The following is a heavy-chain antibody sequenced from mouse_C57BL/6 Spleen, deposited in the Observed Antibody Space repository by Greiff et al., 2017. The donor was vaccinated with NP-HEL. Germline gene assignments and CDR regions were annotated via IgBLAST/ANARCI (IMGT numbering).Heavy chain of an antibody. V-gene: IGHV1-18*01. D-gene: IGHD2-4*01. J-gene: IGHJ4*01. Sequence: VQLQQSGPELVKPGASVKIPCKASGYTFTDYNMDWVKQSHGKSLEWIGDINPNNGGTIYNQKFKGKATLTVDKSSSTAYMELRSLTSEDTAVYYCARRGLRRNYYAMDYWGQGTSVTVSS. CDR2: INPNNGGT. CDR3: ARRGLRRNYYAMDY. CDR1: GYTFTDYN.